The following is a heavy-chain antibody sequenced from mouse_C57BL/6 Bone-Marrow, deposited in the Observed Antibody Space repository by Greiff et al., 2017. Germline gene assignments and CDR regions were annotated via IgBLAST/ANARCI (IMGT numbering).Heavy chain of an antibody. CDR3: ARASYYGLDY. CDR1: GYTFTDYY. CDR2: IYPGSGNT. J-gene: IGHJ2*01. V-gene: IGHV1-76*01. Sequence: QVTLKESGAELVRPGASVKLSCKASGYTFTDYYINWVKQRPGQGLEWIARIYPGSGNTYYNEKFKGKATLTAEKSSSTAYMQLSSLTSEDSAVYFCARASYYGLDYWGQGTTLTVSS. D-gene: IGHD1-1*01.